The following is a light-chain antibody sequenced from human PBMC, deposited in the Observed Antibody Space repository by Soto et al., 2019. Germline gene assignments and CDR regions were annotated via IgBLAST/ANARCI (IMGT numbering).Light chain of an antibody. CDR1: SSDVGGYNY. V-gene: IGLV2-14*01. CDR2: DVG. J-gene: IGLJ1*01. Sequence: QSALTQPASVSGSPGQSITISCTGTSSDVGGYNYVSWYQQHPGKAPKLMIYDVGNRPSGVSNRFSGSKSGNTASLTISGLQAEDEADYYCRSYTISRTLNYVFVTGTKVNVL. CDR3: RSYTISRTLNYV.